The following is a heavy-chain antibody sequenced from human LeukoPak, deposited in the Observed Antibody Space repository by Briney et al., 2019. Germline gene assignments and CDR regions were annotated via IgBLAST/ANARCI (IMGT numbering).Heavy chain of an antibody. D-gene: IGHD3-9*01. CDR3: AKVVLRYFDWLLYPTVFDY. CDR1: GFTFSSYA. Sequence: GGSLRLSCAASGFTFSSYAMSWVRQAPGQGLEWVSAISGSGGSTYYADSVKGRFTISRDNSKNTLYLQMNSLRAEDTAVYYCAKVVLRYFDWLLYPTVFDYWGQGTLVTVSS. J-gene: IGHJ4*02. CDR2: ISGSGGST. V-gene: IGHV3-23*01.